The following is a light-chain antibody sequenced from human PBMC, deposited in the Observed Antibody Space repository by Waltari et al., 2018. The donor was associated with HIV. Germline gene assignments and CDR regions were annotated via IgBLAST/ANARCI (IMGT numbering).Light chain of an antibody. CDR2: DNN. J-gene: IGLJ2*01. Sequence: QSALTQPPSVSAAPGQRVTISCSGNDSNIGQNSVSWYQHLPGTAPRLVIFDNNRRPSGVPDRFSASKSGTSATLAITGLQAGDEAAYFCASWDNSLTAGVFGAGTSLTVL. CDR1: DSNIGQNS. CDR3: ASWDNSLTAGV. V-gene: IGLV1-51*01.